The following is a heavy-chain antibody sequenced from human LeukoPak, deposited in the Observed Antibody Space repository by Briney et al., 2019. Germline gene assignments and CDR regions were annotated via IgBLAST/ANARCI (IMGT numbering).Heavy chain of an antibody. V-gene: IGHV4-30-4*07. CDR1: GGSISSGSYS. Sequence: PSETLSLTCAVSGGSISSGSYSWSWIRQPPGKGLEWIGYIYYSGSTYYNPSLKSRVTISVDTSKNQFSLKLSSVTAADTAVYYCARSITGTTLGYYYYYYMDVWGKGTTVTVSS. CDR2: IYYSGST. J-gene: IGHJ6*03. D-gene: IGHD1-20*01. CDR3: ARSITGTTLGYYYYYYMDV.